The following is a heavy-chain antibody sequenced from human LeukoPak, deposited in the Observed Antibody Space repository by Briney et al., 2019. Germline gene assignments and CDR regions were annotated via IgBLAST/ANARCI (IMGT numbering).Heavy chain of an antibody. Sequence: ASVKVSCKASGYTFTSYGISWVRQAPGQGLEWMGWISAYNGNTNYAQKFQGRVTMTRDTSISTAYMELSRLRSDDTAVYYCARDSIAAAHDPWGQGTLVTVSS. J-gene: IGHJ5*02. CDR1: GYTFTSYG. V-gene: IGHV1-18*01. D-gene: IGHD6-13*01. CDR2: ISAYNGNT. CDR3: ARDSIAAAHDP.